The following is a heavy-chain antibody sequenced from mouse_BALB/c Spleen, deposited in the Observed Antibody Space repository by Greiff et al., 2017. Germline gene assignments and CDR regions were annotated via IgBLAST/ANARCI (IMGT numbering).Heavy chain of an antibody. Sequence: EVQRVESGPGLVKPSQSLSLTCTVTGYSITSDYAWYWIRQFPGKKLEWMGYINYSDSTSYNPSLKSRISITRATSKNQFFLQLNSVTTEDTATYYCAKVLRRAWFAYWGQGTLVTVSA. CDR3: AKVLRRAWFAY. D-gene: IGHD1-1*01. J-gene: IGHJ3*01. CDR1: GYSITSDYA. CDR2: INYSDST. V-gene: IGHV3-2*02.